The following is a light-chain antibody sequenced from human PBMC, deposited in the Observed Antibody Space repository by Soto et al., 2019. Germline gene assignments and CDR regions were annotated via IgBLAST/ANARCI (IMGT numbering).Light chain of an antibody. Sequence: DIVMTQSPDSLAVSLGERATINCKSRQSVLYSSNNKNYLAWYQQKPGQPPKLLIYWASTRGSGVPDRFSGSGSGTDLTITISSLQPEDGDVYYGQQYYSTPFTFGPGTKVDIK. V-gene: IGKV4-1*01. CDR1: QSVLYSSNNKNY. CDR2: WAS. CDR3: QQYYSTPFT. J-gene: IGKJ3*01.